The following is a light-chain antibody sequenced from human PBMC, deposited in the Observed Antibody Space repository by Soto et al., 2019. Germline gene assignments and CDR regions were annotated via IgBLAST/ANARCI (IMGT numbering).Light chain of an antibody. Sequence: DIQMTQSRSTLSGSVGDRVTITCRASQGISSYLAWYQQKPGKAPKLLIYAASTLQSGVPLRFSGSGSGTSFTLTISSLQPEDFATYYCQQLLSYPITFGQGTRLEIK. CDR3: QQLLSYPIT. CDR1: QGISSY. V-gene: IGKV1-9*01. CDR2: AAS. J-gene: IGKJ5*01.